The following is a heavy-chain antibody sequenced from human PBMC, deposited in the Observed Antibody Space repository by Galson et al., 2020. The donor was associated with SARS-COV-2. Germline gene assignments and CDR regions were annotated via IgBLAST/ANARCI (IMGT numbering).Heavy chain of an antibody. Sequence: GGSLRLSCAASGFTFDDYAMHWVRQAPGKGLEWVSGISWNSGSIGYADSVKGRFTISRDNAKNSLYLQMNSLRAEDMALYYCAKDRGDTLRPPRFFDLWGRGTLVTVSS. V-gene: IGHV3-9*03. CDR3: AKDRGDTLRPPRFFDL. CDR2: ISWNSGSI. CDR1: GFTFDDYA. J-gene: IGHJ2*01. D-gene: IGHD3-16*01.